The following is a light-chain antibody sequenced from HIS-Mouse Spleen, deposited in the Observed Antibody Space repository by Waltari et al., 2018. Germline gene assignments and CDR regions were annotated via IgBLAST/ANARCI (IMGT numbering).Light chain of an antibody. Sequence: QSVLTQPPSASGTPGQRVTIPCSGSSSNIGRYYVYWYQQRPGTAPKLLIYRNNQRPSGVPDRFSGSKSGTSASLAISGLRSEDEADYYCAAWDDSLSGPVFGGGTKLTVL. V-gene: IGLV1-47*01. CDR3: AAWDDSLSGPV. CDR1: SSNIGRYY. CDR2: RNN. J-gene: IGLJ3*02.